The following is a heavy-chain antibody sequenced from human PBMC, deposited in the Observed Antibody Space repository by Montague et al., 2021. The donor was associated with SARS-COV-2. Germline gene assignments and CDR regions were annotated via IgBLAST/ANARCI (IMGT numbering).Heavy chain of an antibody. D-gene: IGHD3-10*01. J-gene: IGHJ6*02. CDR1: GGSFSGYY. V-gene: IGHV4-34*01. CDR3: ARVRYYGSGTSFGMDV. Sequence: SETLSLTCAVYGGSFSGYYWSWIRQPPEKGLEWIGEINQSGRTNNNPSLKSRVIISVDTSKNQFSLKLSSVTAADTAVYYCARVRYYGSGTSFGMDVWGQGTTVTVSS. CDR2: INQSGRT.